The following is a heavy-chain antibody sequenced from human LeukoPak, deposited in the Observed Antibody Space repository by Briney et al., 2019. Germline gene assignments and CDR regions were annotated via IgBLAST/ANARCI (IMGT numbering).Heavy chain of an antibody. CDR1: GYTFTGYY. D-gene: IGHD3-10*01. CDR2: INPNSGGT. V-gene: IGHV1-2*02. Sequence: ASVKVSCKPSGYTFTGYYMHWVRQAPGQGLEWMGWINPNSGGTNYAQKFQGRVTMTRDTSISTAYMELSRLRSDDTAVYYCARTAITMVRGDSRAINWFDPWGQGTLVTVSS. CDR3: ARTAITMVRGDSRAINWFDP. J-gene: IGHJ5*02.